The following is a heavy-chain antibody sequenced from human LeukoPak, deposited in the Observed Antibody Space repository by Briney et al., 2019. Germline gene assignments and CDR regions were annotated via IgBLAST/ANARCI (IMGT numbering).Heavy chain of an antibody. J-gene: IGHJ4*02. CDR2: IKGDGSDN. Sequence: GGSLRLSCAASGFTFSNYWMSWVRQAPGKGLEWVANIKGDGSDNHYVDSVRGRFTISRDDAKNSLYLQMNSLRAEDTAVYYCARDLGYYRADYWGQGTLVTVSS. D-gene: IGHD1-26*01. CDR3: ARDLGYYRADY. V-gene: IGHV3-7*04. CDR1: GFTFSNYW.